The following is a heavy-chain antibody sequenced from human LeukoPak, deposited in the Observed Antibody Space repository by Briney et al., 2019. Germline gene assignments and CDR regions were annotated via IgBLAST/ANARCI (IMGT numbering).Heavy chain of an antibody. CDR2: IYNSGST. V-gene: IGHV4-4*08. D-gene: IGHD4-17*01. CDR1: GVSVSSYY. CDR3: ARVLYDYGDSRIVF. Sequence: SETLSLTCTASGVSVSSYYWNWIRQPPGKGLEWVGYIYNSGSTNYNPSLKSRVTISGDNSKNQLSLQLSSVSAADTAVYYCARVLYDYGDSRIVFGGQGTLVSVSS. J-gene: IGHJ4*02.